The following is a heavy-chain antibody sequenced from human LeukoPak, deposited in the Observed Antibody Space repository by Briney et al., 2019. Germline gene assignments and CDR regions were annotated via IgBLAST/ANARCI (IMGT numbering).Heavy chain of an antibody. V-gene: IGHV1-69*02. CDR1: GGTFSSYT. Sequence: SVKVSCKASGGTFSSYTISWVRQAPGQGLEWMGRIIPIPGIANYAQKFQGRVTITADKSTSTAYMELSSLRSEDTAVYYCARVGRGYSDRRWFDPWGQGTLVTVSS. J-gene: IGHJ5*02. D-gene: IGHD5-18*01. CDR2: IIPIPGIA. CDR3: ARVGRGYSDRRWFDP.